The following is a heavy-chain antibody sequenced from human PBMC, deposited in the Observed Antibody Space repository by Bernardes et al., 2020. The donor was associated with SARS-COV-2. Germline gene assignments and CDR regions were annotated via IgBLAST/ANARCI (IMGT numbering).Heavy chain of an antibody. D-gene: IGHD4-17*01. Sequence: GGSLRLSCAASGFTFDDYGMSWVRQAPGKGLEWVSGINWNGGSTGYADSVKGRFTISRDNAKNSLYLQMNSLRAEDTALYHCPRTKGPLTVTNLFDYWGQGTLVTVSS. CDR2: INWNGGST. J-gene: IGHJ4*02. V-gene: IGHV3-20*01. CDR1: GFTFDDYG. CDR3: PRTKGPLTVTNLFDY.